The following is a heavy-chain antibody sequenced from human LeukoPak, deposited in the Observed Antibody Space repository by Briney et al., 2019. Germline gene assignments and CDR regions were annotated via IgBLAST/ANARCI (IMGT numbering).Heavy chain of an antibody. CDR1: GLTVSSY. CDR3: ARDGYSYFDF. Sequence: GGSLRLSCAASGLTVSSYMSWVRQAPGKGLVWVSRINNDGSSTSYADSVKGRFTISRDNAKNTLSLQMNSLRAEDTALYYCARDGYSYFDFWGLGTLVTVSS. D-gene: IGHD5-24*01. CDR2: INNDGSST. V-gene: IGHV3-74*01. J-gene: IGHJ4*02.